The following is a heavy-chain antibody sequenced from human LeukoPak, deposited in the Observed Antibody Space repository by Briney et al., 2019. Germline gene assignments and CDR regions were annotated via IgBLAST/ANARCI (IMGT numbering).Heavy chain of an antibody. CDR3: AKDQIVVPAANLDY. CDR2: ISGSGGST. J-gene: IGHJ4*02. D-gene: IGHD2-2*01. CDR1: GFTFSSYA. V-gene: IGHV3-23*01. Sequence: GSLRLSCAASGFTFSSYAMSWVRQAPGKGLEWVSAISGSGGSTYYADSVKGRLTISRDNSKNTLYLQMNSLRAEDTAVYYCAKDQIVVPAANLDYWGQGTLVTVSS.